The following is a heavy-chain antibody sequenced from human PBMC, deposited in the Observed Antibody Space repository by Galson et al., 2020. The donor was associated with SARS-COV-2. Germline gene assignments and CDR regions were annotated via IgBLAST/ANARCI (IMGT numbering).Heavy chain of an antibody. D-gene: IGHD3-9*01. J-gene: IGHJ6*02. V-gene: IGHV3-30*04. CDR2: ISYDGSNK. CDR1: GFTFSSYA. CDR3: ARDAAMYYDILTGYYPGYYYYGMDV. Sequence: GGSLRLSCAASGFTFSSYAMHWVRQAPGKGLEWVAVISYDGSNKYYADSVKGRFTISRDNSKNTLYLQMNSLRAEDTAVYYCARDAAMYYDILTGYYPGYYYYGMDVWGQGTTVTVSS.